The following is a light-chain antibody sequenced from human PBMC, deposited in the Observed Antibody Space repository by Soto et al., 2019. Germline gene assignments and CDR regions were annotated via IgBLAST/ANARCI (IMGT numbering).Light chain of an antibody. CDR1: QSVSSSY. V-gene: IGKV3D-20*02. J-gene: IGKJ5*01. CDR2: GAS. Sequence: EIVLTQSPGTLSLSPGERATLSCRASQSVSSSYLAWYQQKPGQAPRLLIYGASSRATGIPDRFSGSGSETDFTLTISSLEPEDFAVYYCQQRLHWPITFGQGTRLEIK. CDR3: QQRLHWPIT.